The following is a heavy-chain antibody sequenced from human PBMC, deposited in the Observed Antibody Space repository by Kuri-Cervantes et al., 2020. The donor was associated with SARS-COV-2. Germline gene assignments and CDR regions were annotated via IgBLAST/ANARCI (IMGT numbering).Heavy chain of an antibody. V-gene: IGHV3-21*01. CDR1: GFSFSTYY. CDR3: ARDKYYSSGSQLDY. Sequence: GESLRLSCAVSGFSFSTYYMIWVRQAPGKGLEWVSSISSGGTYTHYADSVKGRFTISRDNAKNSLYLQLNSLRAEDTAVYYCARDKYYSSGSQLDYWGQGTLVTVSS. J-gene: IGHJ4*02. D-gene: IGHD3-10*01. CDR2: ISSGGTYT.